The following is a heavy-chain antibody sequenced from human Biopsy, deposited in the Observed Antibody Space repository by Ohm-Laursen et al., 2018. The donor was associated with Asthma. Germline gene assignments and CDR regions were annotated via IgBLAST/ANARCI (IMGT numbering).Heavy chain of an antibody. Sequence: ASVKVSCKASGYTFTGYYMHWVRQAPGQGLEWMGRINPNSGGTNYAQKFQGRVTMTRDTSISTAYMELNRLRSDDTAVYYCAGEGITGTTAWFDPWGQGTLVTVSS. J-gene: IGHJ5*02. CDR3: AGEGITGTTAWFDP. CDR1: GYTFTGYY. D-gene: IGHD1-7*01. CDR2: INPNSGGT. V-gene: IGHV1-2*06.